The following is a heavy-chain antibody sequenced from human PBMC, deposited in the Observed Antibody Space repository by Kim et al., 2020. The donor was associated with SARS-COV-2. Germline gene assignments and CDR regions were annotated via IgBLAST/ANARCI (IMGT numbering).Heavy chain of an antibody. D-gene: IGHD6-13*01. V-gene: IGHV1-24*01. Sequence: ASVKVSCKVSGYTLTELSMHWVRQAPGKGLEWMGGFDPEDGETIYAQKFQGRVTMTEDTSTDTAYMELSSLRSEDTAVYYCATATSTIAAAEHNWFDPWGQGTLVTVSS. CDR2: FDPEDGET. J-gene: IGHJ5*02. CDR1: GYTLTELS. CDR3: ATATSTIAAAEHNWFDP.